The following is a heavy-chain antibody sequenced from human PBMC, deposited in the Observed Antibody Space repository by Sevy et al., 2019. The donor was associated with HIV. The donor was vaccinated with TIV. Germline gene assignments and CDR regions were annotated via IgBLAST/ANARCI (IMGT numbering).Heavy chain of an antibody. CDR1: GFTFSSYW. Sequence: GGSLRLSCAASGFTFSSYWMHWVRQAPGKGLVWVSRINSDGSSTSYADSVKGRFTISRDNAKKTLYLQMNSLRAEDTAVYYGARGPILWFGENYFDYWGQGTLVTVSS. V-gene: IGHV3-74*01. CDR2: INSDGSST. CDR3: ARGPILWFGENYFDY. D-gene: IGHD3-10*01. J-gene: IGHJ4*02.